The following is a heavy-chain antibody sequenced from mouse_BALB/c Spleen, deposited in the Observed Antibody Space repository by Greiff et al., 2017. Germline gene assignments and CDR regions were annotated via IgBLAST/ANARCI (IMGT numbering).Heavy chain of an antibody. CDR3: ARSGDYDWFAY. CDR2: IYPGDGDT. D-gene: IGHD2-4*01. CDR1: GYAFSSSW. J-gene: IGHJ3*01. Sequence: QVQLQQSGPELVKPGASVKISCKASGYAFSSSWMNWVNQRPGQGLEWIGRIYPGDGDTNYNGKFKGKATLTADKSSSTAYMQLSSLTSVDSAVYFCARSGDYDWFAYWGQGTLVTVSA. V-gene: IGHV1-82*01.